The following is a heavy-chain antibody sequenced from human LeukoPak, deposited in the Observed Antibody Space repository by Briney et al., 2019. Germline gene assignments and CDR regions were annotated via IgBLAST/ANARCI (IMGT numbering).Heavy chain of an antibody. Sequence: GGSLRLSCTASGFTFSSNDMHWVRQAPGKGLEWVAFIRFDGDYKYYVDSVKGRFTISRDNSKNTLYLQMNSLRAEDTAVYYCAKTASGILTGYYDFDYWGQGTLVTVSS. CDR3: AKTASGILTGYYDFDY. CDR1: GFTFSSND. V-gene: IGHV3-30*02. D-gene: IGHD3-9*01. J-gene: IGHJ4*02. CDR2: IRFDGDYK.